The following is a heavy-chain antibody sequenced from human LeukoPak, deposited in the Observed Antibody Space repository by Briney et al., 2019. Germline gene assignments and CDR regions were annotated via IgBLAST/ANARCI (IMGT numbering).Heavy chain of an antibody. V-gene: IGHV4-31*03. D-gene: IGHD3-9*01. Sequence: PSQTLSLTCTVSGGSISSGGYYWSWIRQHPGKGLEWIGYIYYSGSTYYNPSLKSRVTMSVDTSKNQFSLKLSSVTAADTAVYYCAREGTDYDILTGFYYYYGMDVWGQGTTVTVSS. CDR3: AREGTDYDILTGFYYYYGMDV. J-gene: IGHJ6*02. CDR1: GGSISSGGYY. CDR2: IYYSGST.